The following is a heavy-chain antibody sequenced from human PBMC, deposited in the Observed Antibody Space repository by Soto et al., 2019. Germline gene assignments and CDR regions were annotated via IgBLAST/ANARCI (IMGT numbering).Heavy chain of an antibody. J-gene: IGHJ6*02. CDR2: INPSGGST. CDR1: GYTFTSYY. Sequence: SVKVSCKASGYTFTSYYMHWVRQAPGQGLEWMGIINPSGGSTSYAQKFQGRVTMTRDTSTSTVYMELSSLRSEDTAVYYCARELDFWSGNPSPMDVWGQGTTVTVSS. CDR3: ARELDFWSGNPSPMDV. D-gene: IGHD3-3*01. V-gene: IGHV1-46*01.